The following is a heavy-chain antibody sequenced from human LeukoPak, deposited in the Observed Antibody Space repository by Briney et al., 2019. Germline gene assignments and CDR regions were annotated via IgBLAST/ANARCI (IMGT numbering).Heavy chain of an antibody. J-gene: IGHJ4*02. D-gene: IGHD6-6*01. V-gene: IGHV5-10-1*01. CDR3: ARLKVYSSSYYYFDY. CDR2: IDPHDSYT. CDR1: GYGFTNHW. Sequence: GESLRISCQVSGYGFTNHWISWVRQMPGKGLEWMGRIDPHDSYTNYSPSFQGHVTFSADKSISTAYLQWSSLKASDIAFYYCARLKVYSSSYYYFDYWGQGTLVTVSS.